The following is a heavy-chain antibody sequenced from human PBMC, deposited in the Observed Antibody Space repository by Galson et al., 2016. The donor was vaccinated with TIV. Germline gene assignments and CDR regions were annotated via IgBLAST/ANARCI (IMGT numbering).Heavy chain of an antibody. J-gene: IGHJ3*02. CDR1: GYFLSKIS. D-gene: IGHD2-21*01. Sequence: SVKVSCKVSGYFLSKISMHWVRQVPGKGLEWMGGFDPAEGETIYAQRFRGRVSMTEDISTDTAHMELSSLRSDDTAVYFCGTGLRGALDIWGQGKMVTVSS. CDR3: GTGLRGALDI. V-gene: IGHV1-24*01. CDR2: FDPAEGET.